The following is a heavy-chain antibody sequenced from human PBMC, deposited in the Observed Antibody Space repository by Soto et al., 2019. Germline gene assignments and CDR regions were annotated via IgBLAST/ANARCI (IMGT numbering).Heavy chain of an antibody. J-gene: IGHJ6*02. CDR2: IYYSGST. D-gene: IGHD6-13*01. CDR1: GGSISSGGYY. V-gene: IGHV4-31*03. CDR3: ARDRRQQLANYYYYYGMDV. Sequence: PSETLSLTCTVSGGSISSGGYYWSWIRQHPGKGLEWIGYIYYSGSTYYNPSLKSRVTISVDTSKNQFSLKLSSVTAADTAVYYCARDRRQQLANYYYYYGMDVWGQGTTVTVSS.